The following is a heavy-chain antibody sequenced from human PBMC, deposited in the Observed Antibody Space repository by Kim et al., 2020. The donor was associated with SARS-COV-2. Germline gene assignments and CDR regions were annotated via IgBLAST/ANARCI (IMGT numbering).Heavy chain of an antibody. CDR2: IYASGST. Sequence: SEILSLTCTVSGGSISTNYWGWIRQSAGKGLEWIGRIYASGSTDYNASLKSRVAMSVDTSKNQFSLELSSVTAADTAVYFCARGPPRADCGANCYLDYWGQGILVTVSA. CDR1: GGSISTNY. J-gene: IGHJ4*02. V-gene: IGHV4-4*07. D-gene: IGHD2-21*01. CDR3: ARGPPRADCGANCYLDY.